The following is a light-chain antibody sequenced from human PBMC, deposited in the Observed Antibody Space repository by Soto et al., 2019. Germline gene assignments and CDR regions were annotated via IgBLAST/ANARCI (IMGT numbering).Light chain of an antibody. CDR3: QQFNNYLWT. CDR2: DAS. Sequence: AIQMTQSPSSLSASVGDRVTITCRASQGISSALAWYQQKPGKAAKLLIYDASSLESGVPSRFSGSGSGTDFTLTISSLQPEDFATYYCQQFNNYLWTFGQGSKVDIK. CDR1: QGISSA. V-gene: IGKV1D-13*01. J-gene: IGKJ1*01.